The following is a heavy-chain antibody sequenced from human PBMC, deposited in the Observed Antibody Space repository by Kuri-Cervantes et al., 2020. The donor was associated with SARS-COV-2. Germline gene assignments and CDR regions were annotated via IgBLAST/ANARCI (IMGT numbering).Heavy chain of an antibody. CDR2: IYYSGST. D-gene: IGHD2-2*01. V-gene: IGHV4-39*07. Sequence: SETLSLTCTVSGGSISSSSYYWGWIRQPPGKGLEWIGSIYYSGSTYYNPSLKGRVTISVDTSKNQFSLKLSSVTAADTAVYYCARELGVPAATYFDYWGQGTLVTVSS. CDR3: ARELGVPAATYFDY. CDR1: GGSISSSSYY. J-gene: IGHJ4*02.